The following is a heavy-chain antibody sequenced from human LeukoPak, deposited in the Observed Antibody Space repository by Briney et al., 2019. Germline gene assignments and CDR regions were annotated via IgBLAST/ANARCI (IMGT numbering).Heavy chain of an antibody. CDR2: ISADIGHT. CDR3: ATIVGDTTGWFDP. J-gene: IGHJ5*02. D-gene: IGHD1-26*01. Sequence: ASVKVSCKASGGIFSSYAISWVRQAPGQGLEWVGWISADIGHTNYAQNLQGRVTMTTDTSTSTAYMELRSLRSDDTAVYFCATIVGDTTGWFDPWGQGTLVTVSS. V-gene: IGHV1-18*01. CDR1: GGIFSSYA.